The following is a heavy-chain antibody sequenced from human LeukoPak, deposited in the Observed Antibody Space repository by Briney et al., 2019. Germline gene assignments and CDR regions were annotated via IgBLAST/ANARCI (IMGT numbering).Heavy chain of an antibody. J-gene: IGHJ5*02. Sequence: ASVKVSCKASGGTFSSYAISWVRQAPGQGLEWMGGIIPIFGTANYAQKFQGRVTITADESTSTAYVELSSLRSEDTAVYYCARSTTVTGTVFDPWGQGTLVTVSS. V-gene: IGHV1-69*13. CDR2: IIPIFGTA. D-gene: IGHD4-11*01. CDR1: GGTFSSYA. CDR3: ARSTTVTGTVFDP.